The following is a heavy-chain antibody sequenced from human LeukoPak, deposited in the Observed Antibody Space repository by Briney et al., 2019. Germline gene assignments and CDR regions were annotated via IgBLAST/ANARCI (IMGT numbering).Heavy chain of an antibody. D-gene: IGHD2-15*01. Sequence: PSETLSLTCAVYGGSFSGYYWSWIRQPPGKGLEWIGEINHSGSTNYNPSLKSRVTISVDTSKNQFSLKLSAVTAADTAVYYCVVVVAATSGNWFDPWGQGTLVTVSS. CDR2: INHSGST. V-gene: IGHV4-34*01. CDR3: VVVVAATSGNWFDP. CDR1: GGSFSGYY. J-gene: IGHJ5*02.